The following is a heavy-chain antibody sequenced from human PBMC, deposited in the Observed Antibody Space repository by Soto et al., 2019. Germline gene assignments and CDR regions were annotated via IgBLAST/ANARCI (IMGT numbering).Heavy chain of an antibody. J-gene: IGHJ6*02. Sequence: SETLSLTCAVSGGSISSSNWWSWVRQPPGKGLEWIGEIYHSGSTNYNPSLKSRVTISVDKSKNQFSLKLSSVTAADTAVYYCARGVHSDYYYYGMDVWGQGTTVTVSS. CDR3: ARGVHSDYYYYGMDV. CDR1: GGSISSSNW. V-gene: IGHV4-4*02. D-gene: IGHD1-1*01. CDR2: IYHSGST.